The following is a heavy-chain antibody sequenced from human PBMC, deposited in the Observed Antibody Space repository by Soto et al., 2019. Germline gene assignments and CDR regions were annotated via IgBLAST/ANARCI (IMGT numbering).Heavy chain of an antibody. CDR1: GYTLTELS. CDR2: FDPEDGET. J-gene: IGHJ5*02. Sequence: ASVKVSCKVSGYTLTELSMHWVRQAPGKGLEWMGGFDPEDGETIYAQKFQGRVTMTEDTSTDTAYMELSSLRSEDTAVYYCATGPTGTTSNWFDPWGQGTLVTVS. V-gene: IGHV1-24*01. CDR3: ATGPTGTTSNWFDP. D-gene: IGHD1-1*01.